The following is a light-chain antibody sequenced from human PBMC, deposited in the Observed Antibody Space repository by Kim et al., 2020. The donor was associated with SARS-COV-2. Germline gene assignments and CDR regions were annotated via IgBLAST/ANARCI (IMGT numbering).Light chain of an antibody. V-gene: IGLV4-60*03. CDR3: ETWDSNTRV. CDR1: SGHSRNI. CDR2: LEASGSY. Sequence: QPVLTQSSSASGSLGSSVKLTCTLSSGHSRNIIGWHQQQPGKAPRYLMKLEASGSYNKGSGVPDRFSGSSSGADRYLSISNLQSEDEADYYCETWDSNTRVCGGGTKVTDL. J-gene: IGLJ3*02.